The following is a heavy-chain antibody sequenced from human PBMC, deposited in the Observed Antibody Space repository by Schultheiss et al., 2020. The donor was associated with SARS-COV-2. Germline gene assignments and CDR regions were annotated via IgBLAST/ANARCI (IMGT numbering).Heavy chain of an antibody. CDR1: GYTFTSYY. Sequence: SVKVSCKASGYTFTSYYMHWVRQAPGQGLEWMGGIIPIFGTANYAQKFQGRVTITADESTSTAYMELSSLRSEDTAVYYCARDSSGHYFLGVFDIWGRGTMVTVSS. J-gene: IGHJ3*02. D-gene: IGHD3-22*01. V-gene: IGHV1-69*13. CDR2: IIPIFGTA. CDR3: ARDSSGHYFLGVFDI.